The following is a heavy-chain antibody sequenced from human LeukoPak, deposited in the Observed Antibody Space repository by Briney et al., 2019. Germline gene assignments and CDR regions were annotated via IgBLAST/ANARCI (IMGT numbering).Heavy chain of an antibody. CDR2: ISWNSGSI. D-gene: IGHD6-19*01. CDR3: AKDGVAVAGTSFDY. Sequence: GGSLRLSCAASGFTFDDYAMHWVRQAPGKGLEWVSGISWNSGSIGYADSVKGRFTISRDNAKNSLYLQMNSLKAEDTALYYCAKDGVAVAGTSFDYWGQGTLVTVSS. CDR1: GFTFDDYA. J-gene: IGHJ4*02. V-gene: IGHV3-9*01.